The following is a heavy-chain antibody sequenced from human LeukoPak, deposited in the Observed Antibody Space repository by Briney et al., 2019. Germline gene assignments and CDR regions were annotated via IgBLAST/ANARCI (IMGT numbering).Heavy chain of an antibody. J-gene: IGHJ5*02. CDR1: GYTFTSYG. D-gene: IGHD6-13*01. CDR2: ISAYNCNT. Sequence: ASVKVSCKASGYTFTSYGISWVRQAPGQGLEGMGCISAYNCNTNYAQKLQGRVTMTTDTSTSTAYMELRSLRSDDTAVYYCARDAAAGPNWFDPWGQGTLVTVSS. CDR3: ARDAAAGPNWFDP. V-gene: IGHV1-18*01.